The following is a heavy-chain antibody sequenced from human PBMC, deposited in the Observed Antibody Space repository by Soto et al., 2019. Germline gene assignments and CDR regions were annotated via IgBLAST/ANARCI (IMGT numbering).Heavy chain of an antibody. CDR1: GGSISTSNW. Sequence: QVQLQESGPGLVKPSGTLSLTCAVSGGSISTSNWWGWVRQPPGKGLEWIGEVYHSGSTNYNPSFKSRVVMSVDKSKNQFSLKLNSVTAADTALYYCARTSTSGTRFDYWGQGSLVTVSS. CDR2: VYHSGST. V-gene: IGHV4-4*02. J-gene: IGHJ4*02. CDR3: ARTSTSGTRFDY. D-gene: IGHD1-1*01.